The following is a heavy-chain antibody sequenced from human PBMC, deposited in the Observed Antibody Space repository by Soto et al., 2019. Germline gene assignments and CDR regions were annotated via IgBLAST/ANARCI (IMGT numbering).Heavy chain of an antibody. CDR3: ARGGWSYNWFVP. CDR1: GGSITSGGYY. J-gene: IGHJ5*02. V-gene: IGHV4-31*03. Sequence: QVQLQESGPGLVRPSETLSLTCTVSGGSITSGGYYWGWIRQHPGKGLEWIGHIYYSGSTSYNPSLKSRVSMSADTSKNQFSMKLSSVTAADTAVYYCARGGWSYNWFVPWGQGTLVTVSS. D-gene: IGHD6-19*01. CDR2: IYYSGST.